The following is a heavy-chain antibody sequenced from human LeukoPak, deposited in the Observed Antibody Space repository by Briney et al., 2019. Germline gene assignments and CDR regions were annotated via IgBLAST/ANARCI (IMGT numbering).Heavy chain of an antibody. V-gene: IGHV4-61*01. Sequence: KSSETLSLTCTVSGGSVSSGSYYWSWIRQPPGKGLEWIGYIYYSGSTNYNPSLKSRVTISVDTSKNQFSLKLSSVTAADTAVYYCAREGGYGYVYGMDVWGQGTTVTVSS. CDR2: IYYSGST. J-gene: IGHJ6*02. D-gene: IGHD5-18*01. CDR3: AREGGYGYVYGMDV. CDR1: GGSVSSGSYY.